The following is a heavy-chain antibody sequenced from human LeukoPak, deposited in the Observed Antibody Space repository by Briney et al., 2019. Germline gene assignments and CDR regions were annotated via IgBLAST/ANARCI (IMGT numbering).Heavy chain of an antibody. Sequence: SETLSLTCTVSGGSISSYYWSWIRQPPGKGLEWIGYIYYSGSTNYNPSLKSRVTISVDTSKNQFSLKLTSVTAADTAVYYCARAKGYCSVDSCYGSSWYFDLWGRGTLVTVSS. CDR2: IYYSGST. CDR1: GGSISSYY. D-gene: IGHD2-15*01. J-gene: IGHJ2*01. V-gene: IGHV4-59*01. CDR3: ARAKGYCSVDSCYGSSWYFDL.